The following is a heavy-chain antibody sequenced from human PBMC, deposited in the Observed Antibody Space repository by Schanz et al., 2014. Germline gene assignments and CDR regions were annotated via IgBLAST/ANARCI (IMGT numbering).Heavy chain of an antibody. D-gene: IGHD3-3*01. CDR2: IKQDESER. CDR1: GFTFSTYW. J-gene: IGHJ4*02. Sequence: LVESGGGLVQPGGSLRLSCAASGFTFSTYWMSWVRQAPGKGLEWVANIKQDESERSYVDSVKGRFTISRDNAKNSLYLQMNSLRAEDTAVYYCARDKGGYYPFDYWGRGTLVTVSS. CDR3: ARDKGGYYPFDY. V-gene: IGHV3-7*01.